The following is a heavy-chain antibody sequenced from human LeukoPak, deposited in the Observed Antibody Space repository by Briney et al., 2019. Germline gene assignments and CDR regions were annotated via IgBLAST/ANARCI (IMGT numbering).Heavy chain of an antibody. D-gene: IGHD6-19*01. CDR1: GYSISSGYY. CDR3: ARDSGYSSGWPPYYYYYMGV. CDR2: IYYSGST. J-gene: IGHJ6*03. V-gene: IGHV4-61*01. Sequence: SETLSLTCTVSGYSISSGYYWSWIRQPPGKGLEWIGYIYYSGSTNYNPSLKSRVTISVDTSKNQFSLKLSSVTAADTAVYYCARDSGYSSGWPPYYYYYMGVWGKGTTVTISS.